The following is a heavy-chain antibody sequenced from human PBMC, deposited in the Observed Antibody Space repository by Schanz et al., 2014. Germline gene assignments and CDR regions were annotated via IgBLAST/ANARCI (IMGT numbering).Heavy chain of an antibody. CDR2: INSVGSNT. CDR3: AKAADWSVTRFDP. Sequence: EVQLVQSGGGLVQPGGSLRLSCAASGFTFSSHWMHWVRQDPGKGLVWVARINSVGSNTDYADSVTGRFTISSDSSKNTLYLQMSSLRADDTAVYYCAKAADWSVTRFDPWGQGTLVTVSS. CDR1: GFTFSSHW. J-gene: IGHJ5*02. D-gene: IGHD3-9*01. V-gene: IGHV3-74*01.